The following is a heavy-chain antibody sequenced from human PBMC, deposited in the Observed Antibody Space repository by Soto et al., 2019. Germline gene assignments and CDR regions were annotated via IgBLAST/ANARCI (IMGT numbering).Heavy chain of an antibody. J-gene: IGHJ6*02. CDR2: IKGKSDGGTT. CDR1: GFTFSYAW. Sequence: PGGSLRLSCAASGFTFSYAWMSWVRQAPGKGLEWVGRIKGKSDGGTTDYAAPVKGRFTISRDDSKNTLYLQINSLKTEDTAVYYCCTISHYSDTSGYYYYYGMDVWGQGTTVTVSS. D-gene: IGHD3-22*01. V-gene: IGHV3-15*01. CDR3: CTISHYSDTSGYYYYYGMDV.